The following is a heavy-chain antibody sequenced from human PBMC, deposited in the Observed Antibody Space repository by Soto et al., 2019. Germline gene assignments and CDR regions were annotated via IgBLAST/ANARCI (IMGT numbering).Heavy chain of an antibody. CDR1: GYTFSSIG. CDR3: ARDLDASGSYYTDY. D-gene: IGHD3-10*01. Sequence: GASVKVSCKASGYTFSSIGISWVRQAPGQGLEWMGWISPYKGNTHYAQGLQGRVTMTTDTSTSTAYMEMRSLRSDDTALYYCARDLDASGSYYTDYWGQGTLVTVS. V-gene: IGHV1-18*01. CDR2: ISPYKGNT. J-gene: IGHJ4*02.